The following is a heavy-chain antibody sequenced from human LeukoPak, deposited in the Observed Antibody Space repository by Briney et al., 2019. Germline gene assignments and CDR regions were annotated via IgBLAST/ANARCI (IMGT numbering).Heavy chain of an antibody. CDR3: ARDSGYQLLFGPGRPGDYYYYYMDV. CDR2: IYYSGST. J-gene: IGHJ6*03. CDR1: GGSISSYY. V-gene: IGHV4-59*01. Sequence: SETLSLTCTVSGGSISSYYWSWIRQPPGKGLEWIGYIYYSGSTNYNPSLKSRVTISVDTSKNQFSLKLSSVTAADTAVYYCARDSGYQLLFGPGRPGDYYYYYMDVWGKGTTVTVSS. D-gene: IGHD2-2*01.